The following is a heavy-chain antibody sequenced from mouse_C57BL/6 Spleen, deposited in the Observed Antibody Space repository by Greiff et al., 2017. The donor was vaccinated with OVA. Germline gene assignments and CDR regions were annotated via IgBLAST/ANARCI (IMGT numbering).Heavy chain of an antibody. D-gene: IGHD4-1*01. CDR1: GYSITSGYY. V-gene: IGHV3-6*01. CDR2: ISYDGSN. J-gene: IGHJ4*01. Sequence: ESGPGLVKPSQSLSLTCSVTGYSITSGYYWNWIRQFPGNKLEWMGYISYDGSNNYNPSLKNRISITCDTSKNQVFLKLNSVTTEDTATYYCARAKTGYYAMDYWGQGTSVTVSS. CDR3: ARAKTGYYAMDY.